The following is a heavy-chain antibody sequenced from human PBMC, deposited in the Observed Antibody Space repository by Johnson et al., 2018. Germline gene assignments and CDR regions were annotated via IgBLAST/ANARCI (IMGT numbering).Heavy chain of an antibody. CDR1: GFTFSNYA. Sequence: EVQLLESGGGLVQPGGSLRLSCAASGFTFSNYAMRWVRQAPGKGLEWVSAISGSGGSTYYADSVKGRFTSSGDNYMNTLYLQMNSLRAEDTAVYYGAKGDIVVVPAEMDVWGQGTTVTVSS. J-gene: IGHJ6*02. D-gene: IGHD2-2*01. V-gene: IGHV3-23*01. CDR2: ISGSGGST. CDR3: AKGDIVVVPAEMDV.